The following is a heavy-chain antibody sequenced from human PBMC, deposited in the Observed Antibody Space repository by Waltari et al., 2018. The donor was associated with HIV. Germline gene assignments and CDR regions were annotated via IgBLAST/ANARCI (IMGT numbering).Heavy chain of an antibody. CDR1: GFTFGDYG. CDR2: IRLKANGGAT. J-gene: IGHJ4*02. V-gene: IGHV3-49*05. CDR3: ARGGVAVPGIHY. D-gene: IGHD6-19*01. Sequence: DVQVVESGGGLVKQGRSLRLSCTGSGFTFGDYGVSWFRQAPGKGLEWVGFIRLKANGGATQYGASVKGRFTISREDSKSVAYLQMNSLEIEDTAVYFCARGGVAVPGIHYWGQGTLVIVSS.